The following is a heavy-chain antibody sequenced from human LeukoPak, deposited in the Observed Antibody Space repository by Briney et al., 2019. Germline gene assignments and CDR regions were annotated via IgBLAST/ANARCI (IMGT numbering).Heavy chain of an antibody. J-gene: IGHJ4*02. CDR1: GFTFSSYS. Sequence: GSLRLSSAASGFTFSSYSMNWVRQAPGKGLEWVSSISSSSSYIYYADSVKGRFTISRDNAKNSLYLQMNSLRAEDTAVYYCAALKLTVVTPDDYWGQGTLVTVSS. V-gene: IGHV3-21*01. CDR2: ISSSSSYI. D-gene: IGHD4-23*01. CDR3: AALKLTVVTPDDY.